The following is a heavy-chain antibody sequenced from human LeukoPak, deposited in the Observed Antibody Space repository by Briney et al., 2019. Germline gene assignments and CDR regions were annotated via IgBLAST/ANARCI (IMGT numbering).Heavy chain of an antibody. CDR3: ARSSSGWSFDY. CDR2: IHPSDSDT. D-gene: IGHD6-19*01. J-gene: IGHJ4*02. V-gene: IGHV5-51*01. Sequence: GESLKISCKGSGYNFATYLIAWVRQMPGKGLEWMGIIHPSDSDTRYSPSFQGQVTISADQSISTAYLQWSSLRASDTAMYYCARSSSGWSFDYWGQGTLVTVSS. CDR1: GYNFATYL.